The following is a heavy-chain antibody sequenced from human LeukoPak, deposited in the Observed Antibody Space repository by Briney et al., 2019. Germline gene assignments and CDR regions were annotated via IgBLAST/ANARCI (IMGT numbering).Heavy chain of an antibody. J-gene: IGHJ6*03. D-gene: IGHD5-24*01. CDR3: ARSTYGYKFSMDV. CDR1: GYTFTGYY. CDR2: INPNSGGT. V-gene: IGHV1-2*02. Sequence: GASVKVSCKASGYTFTGYYMHWVRQAPGQGLEWMGWINPNSGGTNYAQKFQGRVTMTRDTSTSTAYMELRSLRSDDTAVYYCARSTYGYKFSMDVWGKGTTVTVSS.